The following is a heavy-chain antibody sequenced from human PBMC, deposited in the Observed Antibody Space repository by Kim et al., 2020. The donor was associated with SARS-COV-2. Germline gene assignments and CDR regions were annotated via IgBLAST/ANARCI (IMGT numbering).Heavy chain of an antibody. CDR3: ARDTFIRIASSSDY. Sequence: GGSLRLSCAASGFTFSSYWMTWVRQAPGKGLEWVANIKHDGNDKYYVGSVKGRFTISRDNAKNTLYLQMNSLRAEDTAVYYCARDTFIRIASSSDYWGQGTLVTVSS. CDR1: GFTFSSYW. V-gene: IGHV3-7*01. J-gene: IGHJ4*02. CDR2: IKHDGNDK. D-gene: IGHD6-13*01.